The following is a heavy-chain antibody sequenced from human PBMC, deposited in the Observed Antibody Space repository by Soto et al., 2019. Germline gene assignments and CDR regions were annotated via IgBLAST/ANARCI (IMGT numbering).Heavy chain of an antibody. J-gene: IGHJ3*02. V-gene: IGHV3-48*01. CDR1: GFTFSSYS. CDR3: ARDVNPYFDWLLSSSFDAFDI. CDR2: ISSSSSTI. D-gene: IGHD3-9*01. Sequence: GGSLRLSCAASGFTFSSYSMNWVRQAPGKGLEWVSYISSSSSTIYYADSVKGRFTISRDNAKNSLYLQMNSLRAEDTAVYYCARDVNPYFDWLLSSSFDAFDIWGQGTMVTVSS.